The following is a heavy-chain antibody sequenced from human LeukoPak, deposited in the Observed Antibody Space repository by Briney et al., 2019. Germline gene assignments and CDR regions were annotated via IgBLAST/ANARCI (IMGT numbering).Heavy chain of an antibody. CDR1: GGSISSGGYS. D-gene: IGHD6-19*01. V-gene: IGHV4-30-4*07. CDR2: IYYSGST. CDR3: ARHMGRYSSGWPFDY. J-gene: IGHJ4*02. Sequence: SETLSLTCAVSGGSISSGGYSWSWIRQPPGKGLEWIGYIYYSGSTYYNPSLKSRVTISVDTSKNQFSLKLSSVTAADTAVYYCARHMGRYSSGWPFDYWGQGTLVTVSS.